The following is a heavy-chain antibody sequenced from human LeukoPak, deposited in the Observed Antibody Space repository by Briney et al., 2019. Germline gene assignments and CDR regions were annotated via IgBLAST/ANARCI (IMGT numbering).Heavy chain of an antibody. Sequence: GGSLRLSCSASGFTFSSYSMNWVRQAPGKGLEWVSSIGSSSSRYIYYADSVKGRFTISRDNAKNSLDLQRNSLRAEDTAVYYCNVDPIRWGQGTLVSVPS. CDR2: IGSSSSRYI. CDR1: GFTFSSYS. CDR3: NVDPIR. D-gene: IGHD2-8*01. V-gene: IGHV3-21*01. J-gene: IGHJ4*02.